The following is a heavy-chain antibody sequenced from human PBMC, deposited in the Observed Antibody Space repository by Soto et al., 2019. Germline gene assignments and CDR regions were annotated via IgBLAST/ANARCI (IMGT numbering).Heavy chain of an antibody. V-gene: IGHV1-8*01. CDR2: MNPNSGNT. CDR1: GYTFTTYD. Sequence: GASVKVSCKASGYTFTTYDINWVRQATGQGLEWMGWMNPNSGNTDYAQKFQGRVTMTRNTSIKTAYMELSSLRSEDTAVYYCAIAAAGYYYYYGMDVWGQGTTVTVS. D-gene: IGHD6-13*01. J-gene: IGHJ6*02. CDR3: AIAAAGYYYYYGMDV.